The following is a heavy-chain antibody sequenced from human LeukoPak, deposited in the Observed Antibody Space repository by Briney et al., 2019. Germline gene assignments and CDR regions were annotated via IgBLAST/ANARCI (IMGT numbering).Heavy chain of an antibody. CDR2: ISSSSSYI. D-gene: IGHD4-23*01. J-gene: IGHJ4*02. CDR1: GFTFSSYS. CDR3: ARVGTVVTRFDY. V-gene: IGHV3-21*01. Sequence: GGSLRLSCAASGFTFSSYSMNWVRQAPGKGLEWVSSISSSSSYIYYADSVKGRFTISRDNAKNSLYLQMSSLRAEDTAVYYCARVGTVVTRFDYWGQGTLVTVSS.